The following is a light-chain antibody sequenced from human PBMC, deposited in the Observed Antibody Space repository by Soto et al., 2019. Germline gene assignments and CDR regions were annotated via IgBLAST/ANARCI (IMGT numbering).Light chain of an antibody. CDR1: QSIERY. CDR2: DAS. V-gene: IGKV1-5*01. Sequence: DIQMTQSPSTLSASVGDRVSITCRASQSIERYLAWYQQKSGKAPNLLIYDASSLERGVPSRFSGRGSGTEFTLTISSLQPDDFATYYCQQFKSSTWTFGQGTKVEIK. J-gene: IGKJ1*01. CDR3: QQFKSSTWT.